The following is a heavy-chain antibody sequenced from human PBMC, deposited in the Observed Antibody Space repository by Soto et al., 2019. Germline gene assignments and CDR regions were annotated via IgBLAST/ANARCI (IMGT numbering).Heavy chain of an antibody. V-gene: IGHV3-30*18. CDR1: RLPFPSYG. Sequence: PGGSMRLSCAASRLPFPSYGMHWGRQAAGKGLEWVAVISYDGSNKYYADSVKGRFTISRDNSKNTLYLQMNSLRAEDTAVYYCAKDLECSSTSCYYYYYYGMDVWGQGTTVTVSS. J-gene: IGHJ6*02. D-gene: IGHD2-2*01. CDR3: AKDLECSSTSCYYYYYYGMDV. CDR2: ISYDGSNK.